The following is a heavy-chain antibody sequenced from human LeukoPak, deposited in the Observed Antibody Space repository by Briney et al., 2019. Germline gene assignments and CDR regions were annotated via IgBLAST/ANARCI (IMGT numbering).Heavy chain of an antibody. J-gene: IGHJ4*02. D-gene: IGHD3-10*01. CDR3: AARKVRGVWFYLDF. V-gene: IGHV3-53*01. CDR2: IYSGGST. CDR1: GFTVSSNY. Sequence: GGSLRLSCAASGFTVSSNYMSWVRQAPGKGLEWVSVIYSGGSTYYADSVKGRFTISSDNSKNTLYLQMNSLRVEDTAVYFCAARKVRGVWFYLDFWGQGTLVTVSS.